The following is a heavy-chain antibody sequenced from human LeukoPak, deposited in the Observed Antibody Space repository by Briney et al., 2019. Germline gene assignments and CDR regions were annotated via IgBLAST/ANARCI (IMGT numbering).Heavy chain of an antibody. Sequence: PSETLSLTCTVSGGFISNYYWSWIRQPAGKGLEWIGRIYTSGSTNHNPSLKSRVTMSVDTSKNQFSLKLSSVTAADTAVYYCARDLDSSSRRMDVWGQGTTVTVSS. CDR3: ARDLDSSSRRMDV. CDR1: GGFISNYY. J-gene: IGHJ6*02. CDR2: IYTSGST. D-gene: IGHD3-22*01. V-gene: IGHV4-4*07.